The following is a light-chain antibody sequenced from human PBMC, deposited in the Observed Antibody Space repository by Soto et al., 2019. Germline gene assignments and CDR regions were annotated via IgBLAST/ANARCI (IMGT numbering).Light chain of an antibody. CDR3: QQYNYWPPYT. CDR1: QSVSSN. J-gene: IGKJ2*01. Sequence: EIVMTQSPATLSVSPGERATLSCRASQSVSSNLAWYQQKPGQAPGLLIYGASTRATGIPARFSGSGSGTEFTLTISSLQSEDFSVYYCQQYNYWPPYTFGQGTKLEIK. V-gene: IGKV3-15*01. CDR2: GAS.